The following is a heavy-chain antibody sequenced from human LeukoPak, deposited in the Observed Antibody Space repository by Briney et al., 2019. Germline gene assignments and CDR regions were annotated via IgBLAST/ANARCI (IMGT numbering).Heavy chain of an antibody. CDR3: ARDLSWQWLVQYYYYGMDV. Sequence: GALRLSCAASGFTFSSYAMHWVRQAPGKGLEWVAVISYDGSNKYCADSVKGRFTISRDNSKNTLYLQMNSLRAEDTAVYYCARDLSWQWLVQYYYYGMDVWGQGTTVTVSS. CDR1: GFTFSSYA. V-gene: IGHV3-30-3*01. J-gene: IGHJ6*02. D-gene: IGHD6-19*01. CDR2: ISYDGSNK.